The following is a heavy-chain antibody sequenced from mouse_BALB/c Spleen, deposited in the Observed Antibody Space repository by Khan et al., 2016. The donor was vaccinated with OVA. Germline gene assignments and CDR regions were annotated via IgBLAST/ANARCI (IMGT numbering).Heavy chain of an antibody. V-gene: IGHV3-2*02. CDR3: ARTARIKY. D-gene: IGHD1-2*01. J-gene: IGHJ2*01. CDR1: GYSITSGYG. Sequence: DVKLQESGPGLVKPSQSLSLTCTVTGYSITSGYGWNWIRQFPGNKLEWMGYISYSGSTNYNPSLKRRISITLDTSKNQFFLQLNSVNTEDTATXYCARTARIKYWGQGTTLTVSS. CDR2: ISYSGST.